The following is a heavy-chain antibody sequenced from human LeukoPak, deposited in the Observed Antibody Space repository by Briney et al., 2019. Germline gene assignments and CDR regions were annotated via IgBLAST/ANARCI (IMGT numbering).Heavy chain of an antibody. CDR3: AKDRDYGDDKTASYFDY. D-gene: IGHD4-17*01. J-gene: IGHJ4*02. V-gene: IGHV1-18*01. CDR2: ISAYNGNT. Sequence: ASVTVSCKASGYTFTSYGISWVRQAPGQGVEGMGWISAYNGNTNYAQKLQGRVTITTDTSTSTAYMELRSLRSDDTAVYYCAKDRDYGDDKTASYFDYWGQGTLVTVSS. CDR1: GYTFTSYG.